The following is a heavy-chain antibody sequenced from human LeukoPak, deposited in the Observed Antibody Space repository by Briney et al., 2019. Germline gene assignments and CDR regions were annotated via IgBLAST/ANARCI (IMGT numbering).Heavy chain of an antibody. CDR3: ARDPAVVVPAAIRQFWFDP. D-gene: IGHD2-2*01. CDR1: GYTFTGYY. V-gene: IGHV1-2*02. CDR2: INPNSGGT. Sequence: ASVKVSCKASGYTFTGYYMHWVRQAPGQGLEWMGWINPNSGGTNYAQKFQGRVTMTRDTSISTAYMELSRLRSDDTAVYYCARDPAVVVPAAIRQFWFDPWGQGTLVTVS. J-gene: IGHJ5*02.